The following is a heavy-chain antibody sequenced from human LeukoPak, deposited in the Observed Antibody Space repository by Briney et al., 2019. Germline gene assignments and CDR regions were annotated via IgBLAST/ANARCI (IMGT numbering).Heavy chain of an antibody. CDR1: GGSISSYF. D-gene: IGHD1-26*01. CDR2: IYDSEST. V-gene: IGHV4-59*01. J-gene: IGHJ4*02. CDR3: ARGLSGGYQIDY. Sequence: PSETLSLTCTVSGGSISSYFWNWIRQPPGKGLEWIGYIYDSESTNYNPSLKSRVTISVDTSKNQFSLKLSSVTAADTAVYYCARGLSGGYQIDYWGQGTLVTVSS.